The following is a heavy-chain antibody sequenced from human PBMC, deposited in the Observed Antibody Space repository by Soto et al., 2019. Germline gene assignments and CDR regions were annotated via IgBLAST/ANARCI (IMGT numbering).Heavy chain of an antibody. CDR2: ISGSGGST. D-gene: IGHD5-12*01. Sequence: GGSLRLSCAASGFTFSSYAMSWVRQAPGKGLEWVSAISGSGGSTYYADSVKGRFTISRDNSKNTLYLQMNSLRAEDTAVYYCAKTSGGYSGYDSDVEDYWGQGTLVTVSS. CDR1: GFTFSSYA. J-gene: IGHJ4*02. V-gene: IGHV3-23*01. CDR3: AKTSGGYSGYDSDVEDY.